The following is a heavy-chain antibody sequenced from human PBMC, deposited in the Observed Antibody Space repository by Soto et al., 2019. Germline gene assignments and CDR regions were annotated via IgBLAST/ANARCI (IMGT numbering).Heavy chain of an antibody. V-gene: IGHV3-23*01. D-gene: IGHD6-13*01. CDR2: ISGSGGSP. J-gene: IGHJ4*02. CDR1: GFTFSTYA. Sequence: GGSLRLSCAASGFTFSTYAMHWVRQAPGKGLEWVSGISGSGGSPHYADSAKGRFTISRDNSKNTLFLQMNTLRAEDTAVYYCAREGDITAAFDYWGQGTLVTVSS. CDR3: AREGDITAAFDY.